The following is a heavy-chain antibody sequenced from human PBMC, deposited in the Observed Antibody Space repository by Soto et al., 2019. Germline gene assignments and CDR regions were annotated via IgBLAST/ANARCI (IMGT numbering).Heavy chain of an antibody. J-gene: IGHJ4*02. CDR2: ISSGSDTI. CDR1: GFSFSTYE. D-gene: IGHD6-13*01. CDR3: ARDRAAGGY. Sequence: GGSLRLSCAASGFSFSTYEMNWVRQAPGKGLEWVAYISSGSDTIHYADSVRGRFTVSRDNAKNSLYLQMNSLRVEDTALYYCARDRAAGGYWGQGTLVTVSS. V-gene: IGHV3-48*03.